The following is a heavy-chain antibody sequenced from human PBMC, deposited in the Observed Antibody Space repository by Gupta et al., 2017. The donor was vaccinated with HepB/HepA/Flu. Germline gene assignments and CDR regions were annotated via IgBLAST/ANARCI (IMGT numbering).Heavy chain of an antibody. J-gene: IGHJ3*02. CDR1: GFTFSSYA. V-gene: IGHV3-23*01. CDR3: ATAPRLQTHYYDSSGRARANDAFDI. D-gene: IGHD3-22*01. Sequence: EVQLLESGGGLVQPGGSLRLSCAASGFTFSSYAMSWVPQAPGKGLEWVSAISGSGGSTYYADSVKGRFTISRDNSKNTLYLQMNSLRAEDTAVYYCATAPRLQTHYYDSSGRARANDAFDIWGQGTMVTVSS. CDR2: ISGSGGST.